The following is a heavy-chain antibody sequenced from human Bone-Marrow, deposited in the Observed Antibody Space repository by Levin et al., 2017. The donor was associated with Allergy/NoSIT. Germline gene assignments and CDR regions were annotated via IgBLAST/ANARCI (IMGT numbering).Heavy chain of an antibody. CDR1: GFTVSNNY. D-gene: IGHD1-14*01. CDR3: ARNVPVTDLRY. CDR2: IYSVGST. V-gene: IGHV3-53*01. Sequence: GGSLRLSCAASGFTVSNNYMTWIRQAPGKGLEWVSLIYSVGSTYYADSVKGRFTISRDNVRNTVYLQMNNLRAEDTAVYYCARNVPVTDLRYWGQGTLVSVSS. J-gene: IGHJ4*02.